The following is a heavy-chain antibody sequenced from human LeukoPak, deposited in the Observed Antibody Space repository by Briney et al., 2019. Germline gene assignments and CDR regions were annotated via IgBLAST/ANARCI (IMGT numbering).Heavy chain of an antibody. Sequence: GGSLRLSCAASGFTFSSYGMSWVRQAPGKGLEWVSAISGSGGSTYYADSVKGRFTISRDNSKNTLYLQMNSLRAEDTAVYYCARRGPLAWGAAAPSLDFQHWGQGTLVTVSS. D-gene: IGHD6-13*01. CDR1: GFTFSSYG. CDR3: ARRGPLAWGAAAPSLDFQH. J-gene: IGHJ1*01. CDR2: ISGSGGST. V-gene: IGHV3-23*01.